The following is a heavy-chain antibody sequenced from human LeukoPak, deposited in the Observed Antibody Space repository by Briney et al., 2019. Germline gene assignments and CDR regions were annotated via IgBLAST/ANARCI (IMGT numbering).Heavy chain of an antibody. V-gene: IGHV3-23*01. CDR1: GFTFSSYA. CDR2: ISGSGGST. D-gene: IGHD2-15*01. J-gene: IGHJ4*02. Sequence: GGSLRLSCAASGFTFSSYAMSWVRQAPGKGLEWVSAISGSGGSTYYADPVKGRFTISRDNSKNTLYLQMNSLRAEDTAVYYCDIVVAASLGGGRDYWGQGTLVTVSS. CDR3: DIVVAASLGGGRDY.